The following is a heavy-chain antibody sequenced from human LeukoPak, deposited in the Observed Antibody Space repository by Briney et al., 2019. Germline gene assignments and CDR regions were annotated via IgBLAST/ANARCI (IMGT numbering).Heavy chain of an antibody. CDR1: GFTVSSNY. V-gene: IGHV3-53*01. J-gene: IGHJ6*02. Sequence: GGSLRLSCAASGFTVSSNYMSWVRQAPGKGLEWASVIYSGGSTYYADSVKGRFTISRDNSKNTLFLQMNSLRAEDTAVYYCARDLYYYGMDVWGQGTTVTVSS. CDR2: IYSGGST. CDR3: ARDLYYYGMDV.